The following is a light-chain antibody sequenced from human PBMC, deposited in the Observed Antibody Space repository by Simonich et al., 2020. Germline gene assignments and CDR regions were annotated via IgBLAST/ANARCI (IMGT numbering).Light chain of an antibody. CDR3: SSYTSSSTWV. J-gene: IGLJ3*02. V-gene: IGLV2-14*01. CDR1: SSDVGGFNY. CDR2: DVS. Sequence: QSALTQPASVSGSPGQSITFPCTGTSSDVGGFNYSSWSQQHPGKAPKLMIYDVSKRPSGVSNRFSGSKSGNTASLTISGLQAEDEADYYCSSYTSSSTWVFGGGTKLTVL.